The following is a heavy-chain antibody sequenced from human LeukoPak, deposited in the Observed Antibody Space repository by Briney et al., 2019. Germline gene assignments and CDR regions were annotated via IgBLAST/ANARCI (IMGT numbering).Heavy chain of an antibody. Sequence: SETLSLTCAVYGGSFSGYYWSWIRQPPGKGLEWIGSIYYSGSTYYNPSLKSRVTISVDTSKNQFSLKLSSVTAADTAVYYCARQEIETDQLLDYWGQGTLVTVSS. CDR3: ARQEIETDQLLDY. CDR2: IYYSGST. D-gene: IGHD2-2*01. V-gene: IGHV4-34*01. CDR1: GGSFSGYY. J-gene: IGHJ4*02.